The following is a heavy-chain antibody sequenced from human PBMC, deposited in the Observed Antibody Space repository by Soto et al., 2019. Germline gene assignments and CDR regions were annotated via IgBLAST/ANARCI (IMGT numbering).Heavy chain of an antibody. CDR3: ASNYCSSTSCRTLKMNYYYYYYMDV. V-gene: IGHV3-23*01. CDR2: ISGSGGST. Sequence: SGGSLRLSCAASGFTFSSYAMSGVRQAPGKGLEWVSAISGSGGSTYYADSVKGRFTISRDNSKNTLYLQMNSLRAEDTAVYYCASNYCSSTSCRTLKMNYYYYYYMDVWGKGTTVTVSS. D-gene: IGHD2-2*01. J-gene: IGHJ6*03. CDR1: GFTFSSYA.